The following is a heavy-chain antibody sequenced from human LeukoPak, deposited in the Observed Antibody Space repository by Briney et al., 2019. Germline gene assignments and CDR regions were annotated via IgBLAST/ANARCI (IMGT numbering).Heavy chain of an antibody. CDR1: GLTFSSYW. D-gene: IGHD4-11*01. V-gene: IGHV3-7*01. Sequence: PGGSLRLSCAASGLTFSSYWMSWVRQAPGKGLEWVANIKQDGSEKHYVDSVKGRFTISRDNAKNSLYLQMNSLRAEDTAVYYCASRMTTVRYYYYYGMDVWGQGTTVTVSS. CDR3: ASRMTTVRYYYYYGMDV. J-gene: IGHJ6*02. CDR2: IKQDGSEK.